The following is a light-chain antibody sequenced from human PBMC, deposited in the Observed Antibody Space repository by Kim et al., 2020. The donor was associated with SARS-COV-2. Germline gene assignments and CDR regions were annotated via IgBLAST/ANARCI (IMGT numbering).Light chain of an antibody. V-gene: IGKV1D-12*01. CDR1: QDITTW. J-gene: IGKJ4*01. Sequence: DIQMTQSPSSVSASVGDRVTITCRASQDITTWLAWYQQKPGMGPKLLIYDASTLQSGVPSRFSGSASGRDYTLNINSLQPEDFGIYYCQQANSFPLTFGGGTKLEI. CDR3: QQANSFPLT. CDR2: DAS.